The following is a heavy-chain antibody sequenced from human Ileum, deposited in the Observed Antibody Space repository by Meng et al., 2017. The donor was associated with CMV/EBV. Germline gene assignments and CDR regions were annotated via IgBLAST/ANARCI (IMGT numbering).Heavy chain of an antibody. CDR2: FRPGSAA. J-gene: IGHJ3*02. V-gene: IGHV3-73*01. Sequence: GESLKISCVASGFTLSGSAIHWVRQAPGKGLEWIGLFRPGSAAGFTGSLKGRFTISRDDSTDTAYLQMNSLTTEDTAVYYCVRRDEIIKANAFDIWGQGTWVTVSS. CDR3: VRRDEIIKANAFDI. D-gene: IGHD2/OR15-2a*01. CDR1: GFTLSGSA.